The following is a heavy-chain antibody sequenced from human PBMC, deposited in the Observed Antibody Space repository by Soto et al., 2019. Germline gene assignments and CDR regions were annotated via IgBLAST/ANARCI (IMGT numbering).Heavy chain of an antibody. CDR3: ATQYHCPYYFDS. CDR2: IYYSGST. CDR1: GGSISSYY. D-gene: IGHD2-21*02. Sequence: QVQLQESGPGLVKASETLSLTCTVSGGSISSYYWSWLRQPPGKGLEWIGYIYYSGSTNYNPSLSSPVTISVDTPKNQFSLKLSFFTAADTALYYCATQYHCPYYFDSLVQGILVSFSS. J-gene: IGHJ4*02. V-gene: IGHV4-59*08.